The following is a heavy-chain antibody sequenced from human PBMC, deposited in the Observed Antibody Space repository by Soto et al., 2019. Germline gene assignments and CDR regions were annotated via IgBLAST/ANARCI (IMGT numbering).Heavy chain of an antibody. CDR3: ARVRYSSGGYYYGMDV. CDR1: GDSVSSNSAA. V-gene: IGHV6-1*01. CDR2: TYYRSKWYN. J-gene: IGHJ6*02. D-gene: IGHD6-19*01. Sequence: SQTLSLTCAISGDSVSSNSAAWNWIRRSPSRGLEWLGRTYYRSKWYNEYAVSVKSRITINPDTAKNQFSLQVNSVTPEDTAVYYCARVRYSSGGYYYGMDVWGQGTTVTVSS.